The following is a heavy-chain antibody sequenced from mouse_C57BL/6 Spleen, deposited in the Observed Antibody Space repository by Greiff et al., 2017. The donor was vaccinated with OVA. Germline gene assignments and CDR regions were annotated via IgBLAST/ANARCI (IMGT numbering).Heavy chain of an antibody. CDR1: GYTFTDYT. J-gene: IGHJ2*01. D-gene: IGHD2-12*01. Sequence: QVQLQQSGPELVKPGASVKLSCKASGYTFTDYTIHWVKQRSGQGLEWIGWFYPGSGSIQYNEKFKDKATLTADKSSSTVYMVLSRMTSEESAVXFCARHEDYDSCYFDYWGQGTTLTVSS. V-gene: IGHV1-62-2*01. CDR3: ARHEDYDSCYFDY. CDR2: FYPGSGSI.